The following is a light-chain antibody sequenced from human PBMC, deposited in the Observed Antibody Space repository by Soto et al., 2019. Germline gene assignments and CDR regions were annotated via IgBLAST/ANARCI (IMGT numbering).Light chain of an antibody. Sequence: QSALNQPRSVSGSPGQSVTISCTGTTSDVGGYNSVSWYQQHPGKAPKLMIFDVSKRPSGVPDRFSGSKSGNTASLTISGLQAEDEADYYCCSYAGSYTLLFGGGTKLTVL. J-gene: IGLJ2*01. CDR3: CSYAGSYTLL. V-gene: IGLV2-11*01. CDR2: DVS. CDR1: TSDVGGYNS.